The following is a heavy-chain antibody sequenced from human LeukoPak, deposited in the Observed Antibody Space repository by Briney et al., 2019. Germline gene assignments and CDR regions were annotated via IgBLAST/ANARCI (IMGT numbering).Heavy chain of an antibody. CDR1: GFTFSSYA. Sequence: PGRSLRLSCAASGFTFSSYAMHWVRQAPGKGLEWVAVISYDGSNKYYADSVKGRFTISRDNSKNTLYLQMNSLRAEDTAVYYCARGWGYIAARPVGGVDYWGQETLVTVSS. CDR3: ARGWGYIAARPVGGVDY. CDR2: ISYDGSNK. D-gene: IGHD6-6*01. V-gene: IGHV3-30*01. J-gene: IGHJ4*02.